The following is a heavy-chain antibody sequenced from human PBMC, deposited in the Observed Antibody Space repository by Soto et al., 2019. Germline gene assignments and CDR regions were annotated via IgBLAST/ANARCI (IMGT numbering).Heavy chain of an antibody. J-gene: IGHJ6*02. CDR1: GYTVTSYD. Sequence: PSKISCESSGYTVTSYDMHLVRQNTGQGLEWMGIINPSGGSTSYAQKFQGRVTMTRDTSTSTVYMELSSLRSEDTAVYYCAREEQLVRTGYYYSGMDVWGQGTTVTVSS. CDR2: INPSGGST. CDR3: AREEQLVRTGYYYSGMDV. V-gene: IGHV1-46*01. D-gene: IGHD6-6*01.